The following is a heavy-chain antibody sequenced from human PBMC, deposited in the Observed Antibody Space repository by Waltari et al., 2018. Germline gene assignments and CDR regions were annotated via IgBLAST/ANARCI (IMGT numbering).Heavy chain of an antibody. CDR1: GGSISSYY. CDR2: FYYSGST. Sequence: QVQLQESGPGLVKPSETLSLTCTVSGGSISSYYWSWIRQPPGKGLEWIGYFYYSGSTNYNPSLKSRVTISVDTSKNQFSLKLSAVTAADTAVYYCARSPRAATALFYYDSSGFDYWGQGTLVTVSS. V-gene: IGHV4-59*01. D-gene: IGHD3-22*01. J-gene: IGHJ4*02. CDR3: ARSPRAATALFYYDSSGFDY.